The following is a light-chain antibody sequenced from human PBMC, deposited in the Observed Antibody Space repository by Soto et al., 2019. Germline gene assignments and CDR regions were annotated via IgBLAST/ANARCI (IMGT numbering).Light chain of an antibody. CDR2: GNS. V-gene: IGLV1-40*01. Sequence: QAVVTQPPSVSGAPGQRVTISCTGRSSNIGAGYDVHWYQQLPGTAPKLLIYGNSNRPSGVPDRFSGSKSGTSASLAITGLQAEDEADYYCQSYYSSLSGSVFGTGTKLAVL. J-gene: IGLJ1*01. CDR1: SSNIGAGYD. CDR3: QSYYSSLSGSV.